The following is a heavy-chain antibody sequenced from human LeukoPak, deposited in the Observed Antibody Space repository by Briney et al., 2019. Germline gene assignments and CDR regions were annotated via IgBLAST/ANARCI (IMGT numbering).Heavy chain of an antibody. CDR3: ATLTVATSFDY. CDR2: ISSSGTTT. V-gene: IGHV3-48*03. J-gene: IGHJ4*02. Sequence: PGGSLRLSCAASGFSFSVYEMHWVRQAPGEGLEWISDISSSGTTTYYADSVKGRFTISRDNAKNSLYLQMNSLRAEDTAVYYCATLTVATSFDYWGQGTLVTVSS. CDR1: GFSFSVYE. D-gene: IGHD4-17*01.